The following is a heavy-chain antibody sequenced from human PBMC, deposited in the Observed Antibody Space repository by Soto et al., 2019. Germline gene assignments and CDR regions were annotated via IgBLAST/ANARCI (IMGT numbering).Heavy chain of an antibody. CDR1: GYSFTSYW. CDR3: ARHATYYDFFSGYYFYY. V-gene: IGHV5-51*01. Sequence: GESLKISCKGSGYSFTSYWIAWVRQMPGKGLEWMAIINPGDSETKYSPSFQGQVTISADKSINTAYLQWSSLKASDTAMYYCARHATYYDFFSGYYFYYWGEGTKVAVSS. D-gene: IGHD3-3*01. J-gene: IGHJ4*02. CDR2: INPGDSET.